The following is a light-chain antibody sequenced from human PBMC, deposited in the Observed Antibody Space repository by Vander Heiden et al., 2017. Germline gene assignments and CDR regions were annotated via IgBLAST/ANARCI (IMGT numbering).Light chain of an antibody. V-gene: IGLV2-23*02. CDR1: SSDVGSYNL. J-gene: IGLJ3*02. Sequence: QSALTQPASLSGSPGQSITISCTGTSSDVGSYNLVSWYQQHPGKAPKLMSYEVSKRPSGVSNRFSGSKSGNTASLTISGLQAEDEADYYCCSYAGSSTWVFGGGTKLTVL. CDR2: EVS. CDR3: CSYAGSSTWV.